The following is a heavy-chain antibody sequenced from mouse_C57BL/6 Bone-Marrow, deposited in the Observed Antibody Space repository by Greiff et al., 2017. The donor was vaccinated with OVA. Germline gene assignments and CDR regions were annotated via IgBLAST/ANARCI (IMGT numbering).Heavy chain of an antibody. V-gene: IGHV1-15*01. Sequence: VQLQQSGAELVRPGASVTLSCKASGYTFTDYEMHWVKQTPVPGLEWIGAIDPETGGDAYNQKFKGKAILTADKSSSTAYMELRSLTSEDSAVYYCTCDYAMDDWGQGTSVTVSS. CDR1: GYTFTDYE. CDR2: IDPETGGD. CDR3: TCDYAMDD. J-gene: IGHJ4*01.